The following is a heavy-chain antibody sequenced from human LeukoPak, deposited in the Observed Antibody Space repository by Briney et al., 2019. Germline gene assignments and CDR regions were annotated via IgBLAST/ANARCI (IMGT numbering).Heavy chain of an antibody. CDR2: IHHTGNT. CDR3: ARVVASTSIDS. CDR1: GYSISSGYY. V-gene: IGHV4-38-2*02. D-gene: IGHD2-15*01. Sequence: SETLSLTCTVSGYSISSGYYWGWIRQPPGKGLEWIGSIHHTGNTYYNPSLRSRVTISVDTSKNQFSLKLSSVTAADTAVYYCARVVASTSIDSWGQGTLVTVSS. J-gene: IGHJ4*02.